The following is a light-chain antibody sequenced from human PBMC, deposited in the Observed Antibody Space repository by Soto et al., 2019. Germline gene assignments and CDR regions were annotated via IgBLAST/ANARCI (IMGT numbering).Light chain of an antibody. CDR3: QQYGNSAWT. Sequence: AIQMTQSPSSLSASVGDRVTITCRASQGIRNDLGWYQQKPGKAPKRLIYAASSLQSGVPSRFSGSGSGTDFTLTISRLEPEDFAVYYCQQYGNSAWTFGQGTKVDIK. V-gene: IGKV1-6*01. CDR1: QGIRND. J-gene: IGKJ1*01. CDR2: AAS.